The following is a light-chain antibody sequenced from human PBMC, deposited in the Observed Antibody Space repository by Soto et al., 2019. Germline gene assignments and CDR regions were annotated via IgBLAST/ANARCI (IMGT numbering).Light chain of an antibody. CDR1: NSDFGTHKF. CDR3: SSYTTSSTPSYV. V-gene: IGLV2-14*02. J-gene: IGLJ1*01. CDR2: EVS. Sequence: QSALTQPASVSGSPGQSITISCIGTNSDFGTHKFFSWYQHHPGKAPKLIIYEVSNRPSGVSNRFSGSSSDNTASLTISGLLPDDEADYYCSSYTTSSTPSYVFGTGTKVTVL.